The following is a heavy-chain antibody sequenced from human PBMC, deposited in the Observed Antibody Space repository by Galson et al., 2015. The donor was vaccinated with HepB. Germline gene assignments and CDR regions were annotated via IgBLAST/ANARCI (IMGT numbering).Heavy chain of an antibody. CDR3: TRGQQLVRRDTYYYYCYYMDV. V-gene: IGHV3-73*01. J-gene: IGHJ6*03. CDR2: IRSKANGYAT. CDR1: GFTFSGSA. D-gene: IGHD6-13*01. Sequence: SLRLSCAASGFTFSGSALHWVRQTSGKGLEWVGRIRSKANGYATAYAASVKGRFTISRADSKNTAYLQMNSLKTEDTAVYYCTRGQQLVRRDTYYYYCYYMDVWGKGTTVTVSS.